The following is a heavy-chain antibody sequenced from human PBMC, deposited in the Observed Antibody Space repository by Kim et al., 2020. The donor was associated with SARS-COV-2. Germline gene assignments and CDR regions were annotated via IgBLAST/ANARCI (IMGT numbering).Heavy chain of an antibody. CDR1: GFTFSGSA. J-gene: IGHJ6*02. CDR2: IRSKANSYAT. Sequence: GGSLRLSCAASGFTFSGSAMHWVRQASGKGLEWVGRIRSKANSYATAYAASVKGRFTISRDDSKNTAYLQMNSLKTEDTAVYYCTRDPVVPAANLLYYYYGMDVWGQGTTVTVSS. CDR3: TRDPVVPAANLLYYYYGMDV. V-gene: IGHV3-73*01. D-gene: IGHD2-2*01.